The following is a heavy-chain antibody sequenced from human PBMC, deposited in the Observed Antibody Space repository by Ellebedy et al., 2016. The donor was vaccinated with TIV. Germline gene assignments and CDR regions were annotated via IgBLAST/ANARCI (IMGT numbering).Heavy chain of an antibody. V-gene: IGHV3-9*01. CDR1: GFTFNSYW. D-gene: IGHD6-19*01. Sequence: SLKISXAASGFTFNSYWMHWVRQAPGKGLEWVSGISWNSGSIGYADSVKGRFTISRDNAKNSLYLQMTSLRAEDTAVYYCAKSLHWLGTFDLWGQGTLVTVSS. J-gene: IGHJ4*02. CDR3: AKSLHWLGTFDL. CDR2: ISWNSGSI.